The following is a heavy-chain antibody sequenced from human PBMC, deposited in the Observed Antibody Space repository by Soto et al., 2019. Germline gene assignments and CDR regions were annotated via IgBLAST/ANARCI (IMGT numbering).Heavy chain of an antibody. Sequence: SDTLSLTCTVSGGSVSSGSYYWSWIRQPPGKGLEWIGYIYYSGSTNYNPSLMSRVTISVDTSKTHFSLQLSSVTAADTAVYYCATHYYDSSGQPYYFDYWRQRTLVTVSS. V-gene: IGHV4-61*03. CDR2: IYYSGST. CDR3: ATHYYDSSGQPYYFDY. D-gene: IGHD3-22*01. CDR1: GGSVSSGSYY. J-gene: IGHJ4*02.